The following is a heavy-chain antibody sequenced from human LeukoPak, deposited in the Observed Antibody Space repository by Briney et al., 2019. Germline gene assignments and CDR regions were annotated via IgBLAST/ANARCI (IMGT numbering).Heavy chain of an antibody. CDR1: GYTFTGYY. CDR3: ARGGGWAYCSSTSCLFLHY. J-gene: IGHJ4*02. CDR2: INPNSGGT. V-gene: IGHV1-2*02. D-gene: IGHD2-2*01. Sequence: GTPVKVSCKASGYTFTGYYMHWVRQAPGQGLEWMGWINPNSGGTNYAQKFQGRVTMTRDTSISTAYMELGRLRSDDTAVYYCARGGGWAYCSSTSCLFLHYWGQGTLVTVSS.